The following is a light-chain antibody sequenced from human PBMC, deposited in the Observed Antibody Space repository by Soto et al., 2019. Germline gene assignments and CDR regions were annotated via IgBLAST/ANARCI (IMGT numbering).Light chain of an antibody. Sequence: DIQLTQSPIFLSASVGDRVTISCRASQAIFNYLAWYQQKPGKAPNLMIFGASTLQSGFPSRFRGNGSVKEFNHTISSLQPADFATYSGQQLHSHTRTFGQGTKREIK. CDR2: GAS. V-gene: IGKV1-9*01. CDR3: QQLHSHTRT. J-gene: IGKJ2*01. CDR1: QAIFNY.